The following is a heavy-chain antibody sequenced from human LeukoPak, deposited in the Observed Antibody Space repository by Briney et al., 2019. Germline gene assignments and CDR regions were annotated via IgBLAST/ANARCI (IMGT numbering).Heavy chain of an antibody. V-gene: IGHV4-34*01. D-gene: IGHD3-16*01. CDR1: GGSFSSYY. J-gene: IGHJ5*02. CDR3: ARHYGP. Sequence: MSSETLSLTCAVYGGSFSSYYWSWIRQPLGKGLEWIGEINHSGSTYYNPSLKSRVTISVDTSKNQFSLKLNSVTAADTAVYYCARHYGPWGQGTLVTVSS. CDR2: INHSGST.